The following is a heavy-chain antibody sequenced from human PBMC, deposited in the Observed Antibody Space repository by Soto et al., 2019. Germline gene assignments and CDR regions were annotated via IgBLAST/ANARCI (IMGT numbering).Heavy chain of an antibody. J-gene: IGHJ4*02. CDR3: ARGVFWNGYPVYFDC. CDR1: GGSINTYY. Sequence: ETLSLTCIVSGGSINTYYWSWIRQPPGRGLEWIGYIYYSGSTYYNPSLKSRVTMSVDTSKNHLSLNLSSVTAADTAVYYCARGVFWNGYPVYFDCWGQGTLVTVS. CDR2: IYYSGST. V-gene: IGHV4-59*01. D-gene: IGHD3-3*01.